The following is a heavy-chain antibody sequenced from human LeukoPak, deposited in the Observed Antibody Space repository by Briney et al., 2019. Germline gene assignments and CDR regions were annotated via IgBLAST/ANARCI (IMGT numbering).Heavy chain of an antibody. CDR3: ARVYSSSWYYFDY. Sequence: GGSLRLSCAASGFTFSDYYMSWIRQAPGKGLEWVANIKQDGSEKYYVDSVKGRFTISRDNAKNSLYLQMNSLRAEDTAVYYCARVYSSSWYYFDYWGQGTLVTVSS. D-gene: IGHD6-13*01. J-gene: IGHJ4*02. CDR2: IKQDGSEK. CDR1: GFTFSDYY. V-gene: IGHV3-7*01.